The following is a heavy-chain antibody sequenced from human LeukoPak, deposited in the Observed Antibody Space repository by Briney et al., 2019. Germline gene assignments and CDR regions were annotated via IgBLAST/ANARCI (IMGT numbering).Heavy chain of an antibody. CDR2: IYPRDGST. Sequence: ASVKVSCKASGYSFGISDINWVRQAPGQGLEWMGMIYPRDGSTSYAQKFQGRVTVTRDTSTSTVHMELSGLRSEDTAVYYCARDQEGFDYWGQGTLVTVSS. J-gene: IGHJ4*02. CDR1: GYSFGISD. CDR3: ARDQEGFDY. V-gene: IGHV1-46*01.